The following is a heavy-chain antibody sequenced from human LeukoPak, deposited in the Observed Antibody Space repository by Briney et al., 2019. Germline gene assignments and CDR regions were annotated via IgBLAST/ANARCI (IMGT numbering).Heavy chain of an antibody. J-gene: IGHJ4*02. D-gene: IGHD6-19*01. CDR3: ARRAVAGLDY. CDR2: MNPNSGNT. CDR1: GYTFTSYD. Sequence: ASVKVSCKASGYTFTSYDINWVRQATGQGLEWMGWMNPNSGNTGYAQKFQGRVTITGNTSINTAYMELSSLRSEDTAVYYCARRAVAGLDYWGQGTLVTVSS. V-gene: IGHV1-8*03.